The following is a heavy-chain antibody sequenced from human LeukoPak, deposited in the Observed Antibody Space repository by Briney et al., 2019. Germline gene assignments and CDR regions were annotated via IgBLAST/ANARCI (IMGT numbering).Heavy chain of an antibody. CDR3: AREGGSAARSDY. J-gene: IGHJ4*02. CDR2: ISSRGGSI. V-gene: IGHV3-48*01. Sequence: GGSLRLSCAASGFTFSTYSMNWVRQAPGKGLEWVSYISSRGGSIYYADSVKGRFTISRDNAENSLYLQLNSLRAEDAAVYYCAREGGSAARSDYWGQGTLVPVST. CDR1: GFTFSTYS. D-gene: IGHD6-6*01.